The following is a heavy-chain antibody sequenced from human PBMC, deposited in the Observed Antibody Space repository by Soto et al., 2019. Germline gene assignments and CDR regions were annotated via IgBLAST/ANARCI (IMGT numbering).Heavy chain of an antibody. V-gene: IGHV4-34*01. CDR1: GGSFSGYY. CDR2: INHSGST. CDR3: ARGAGYDFWSGYYDY. D-gene: IGHD3-3*01. J-gene: IGHJ4*02. Sequence: QVQLQQWGAGLLKPSETLSLTCAVYGGSFSGYYWSWIRQPPGKGLEWIGEINHSGSTNYNPSLKSRVTISVDTSKNQFSLKLSSVTAADTAVYYCARGAGYDFWSGYYDYWGQGTLLTVSS.